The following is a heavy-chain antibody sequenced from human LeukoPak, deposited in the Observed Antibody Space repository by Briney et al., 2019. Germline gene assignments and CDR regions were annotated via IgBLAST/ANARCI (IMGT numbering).Heavy chain of an antibody. CDR2: INHSGST. J-gene: IGHJ4*02. CDR3: ARGSHSRGWLSNQPKYGY. Sequence: SETLSLTCAVYGGSFSGYYWSWIRQPPGKGLEWIGEINHSGSTNYNPSLKSRVTISVDTSKNQFSLKLSSVTAADTAVYYCARGSHSRGWLSNQPKYGYWGQGTLVTVSS. V-gene: IGHV4-34*01. CDR1: GGSFSGYY. D-gene: IGHD6-19*01.